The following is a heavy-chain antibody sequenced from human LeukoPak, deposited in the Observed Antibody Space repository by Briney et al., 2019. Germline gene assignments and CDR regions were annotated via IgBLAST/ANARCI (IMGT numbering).Heavy chain of an antibody. CDR3: AKGRPSLTAILVH. V-gene: IGHV3-30*18. J-gene: IGHJ4*02. CDR1: GFTFSSYG. Sequence: GGSLRPSCAASGFTFSSYGMHWVRQAPGKGLEWVAVISYDGSNKYYADSVKGRFTISRDNSKNTLYLQMNSLRAEDTAVYYCAKGRPSLTAILVHWGQGTLVTVSS. D-gene: IGHD2-21*02. CDR2: ISYDGSNK.